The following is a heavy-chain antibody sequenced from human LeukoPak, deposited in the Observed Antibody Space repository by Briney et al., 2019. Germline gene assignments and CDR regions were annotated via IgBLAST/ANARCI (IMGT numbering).Heavy chain of an antibody. CDR1: GFTFSGYS. V-gene: IGHV3-21*01. CDR2: ISSSSSYI. J-gene: IGHJ4*02. CDR3: ARAMRSGYDY. D-gene: IGHD5-12*01. Sequence: GGSLRLSCAASGFTFSGYSMNWVRQAPGKGLEWVSSISSSSSYIYYADSVKGRFTISRDNAKNTLYLQMNSLRDEDTAVYYCARAMRSGYDYWGQGTLVTVSS.